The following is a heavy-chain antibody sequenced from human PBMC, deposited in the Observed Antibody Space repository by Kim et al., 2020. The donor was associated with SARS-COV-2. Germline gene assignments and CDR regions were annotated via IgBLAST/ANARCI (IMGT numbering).Heavy chain of an antibody. CDR2: IIPIFGTA. Sequence: SVKVSCKASGGTFSSYAISWVRQAPGQGLEWMGGIIPIFGTANYAQKFQGRVTITADESTSTAYMELSSLRSEDTAVYYCASRSSYSSSPGDNWFDPWGQGTLVTVSS. CDR3: ASRSSYSSSPGDNWFDP. J-gene: IGHJ5*02. V-gene: IGHV1-69*13. CDR1: GGTFSSYA. D-gene: IGHD6-6*01.